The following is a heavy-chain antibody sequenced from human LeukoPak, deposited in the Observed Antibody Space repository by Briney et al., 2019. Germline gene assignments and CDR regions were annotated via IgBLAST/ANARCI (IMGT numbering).Heavy chain of an antibody. CDR3: AREEFLQEIDSSGYYVY. J-gene: IGHJ4*02. CDR1: GGSITCYY. D-gene: IGHD3-22*01. CDR2: VYSSGVG. V-gene: IGHV4-4*07. Sequence: SETLSLTCTVSGGSITCYYWNWIRQPAGQGLEWLGRVYSSGVGNYNPSLTSRVTMSVDTSKNQFSLKLTSLTAADTAVYYCAREEFLQEIDSSGYYVYWGQGTLVTVSS.